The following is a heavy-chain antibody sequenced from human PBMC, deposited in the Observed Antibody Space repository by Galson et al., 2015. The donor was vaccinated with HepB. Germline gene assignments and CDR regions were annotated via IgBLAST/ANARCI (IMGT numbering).Heavy chain of an antibody. CDR2: ISGSGGGT. Sequence: SLRLSCAASGFAFSSYAMSWVRQPPGKGLEWVSAISGSGGGTYYADSVKGRFTISRDNSKSTLFLHMNSLRAADTATYYCTHRAAAGDPHPFDIWGQGTKVTVSS. CDR3: THRAAAGDPHPFDI. V-gene: IGHV3-23*01. D-gene: IGHD6-13*01. CDR1: GFAFSSYA. J-gene: IGHJ3*02.